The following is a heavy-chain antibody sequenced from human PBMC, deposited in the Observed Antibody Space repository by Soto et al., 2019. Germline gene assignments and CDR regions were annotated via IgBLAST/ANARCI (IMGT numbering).Heavy chain of an antibody. CDR1: GYSFTTYW. V-gene: IGHV5-51*01. J-gene: IGHJ6*02. CDR3: ARLENGESTIAWYYGIDV. D-gene: IGHD5-12*01. Sequence: PGESLKISCKGSGYSFTTYWIGWVRQMPGKGLEWMGIIYPGDFDTRYSPSFQGQVTISADRSISTAYLQWSSLKASDTAMYYCARLENGESTIAWYYGIDVWGQGTTVTVSS. CDR2: IYPGDFDT.